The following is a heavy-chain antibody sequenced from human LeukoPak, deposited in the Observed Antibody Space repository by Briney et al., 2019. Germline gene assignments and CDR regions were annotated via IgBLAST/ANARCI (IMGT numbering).Heavy chain of an antibody. V-gene: IGHV3-23*01. CDR2: IHGNGETT. J-gene: IGHJ3*01. CDR1: GFMFSRFG. CDR3: GRDPNGDYVGAFEF. D-gene: IGHD3-16*01. Sequence: RGSLRLSCVGSGFMFSRFGLIWVRQAPGKGLEWVSGIHGNGETTYYGDSVKGRFTISRDNSKSTLYLQMNSLRVEDTAEYFCGRDPNGDYVGAFEFWGQGTKVAVSS.